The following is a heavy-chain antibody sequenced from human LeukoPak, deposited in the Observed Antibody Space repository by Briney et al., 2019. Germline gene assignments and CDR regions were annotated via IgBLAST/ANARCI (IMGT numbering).Heavy chain of an antibody. CDR1: SGSISSYY. Sequence: PSETLSLTCTVSSGSISSYYWSWIRQPPGKGLEWIGYIYYSGSTNYNPSLKSRVTISVDTSKNQFSLKLSSVTAADTAVYYCARVSGLRSAFDIWGQGTMVTVSS. CDR3: ARVSGLRSAFDI. J-gene: IGHJ3*02. D-gene: IGHD3-10*01. V-gene: IGHV4-59*01. CDR2: IYYSGST.